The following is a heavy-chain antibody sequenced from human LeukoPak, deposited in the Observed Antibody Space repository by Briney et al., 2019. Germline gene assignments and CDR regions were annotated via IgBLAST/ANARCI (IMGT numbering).Heavy chain of an antibody. Sequence: PSETLSLTCAVYGGSFSGHYWSWIRQPPGKGLEWIGEINHSGSTNYNPSLKSRVTISVDTSKNQFSLKLSSVTAADTAVYYCARVPKLLNHNWFDPWGQGTLVTVSS. CDR2: INHSGST. CDR3: ARVPKLLNHNWFDP. D-gene: IGHD1-14*01. V-gene: IGHV4-34*01. J-gene: IGHJ5*02. CDR1: GGSFSGHY.